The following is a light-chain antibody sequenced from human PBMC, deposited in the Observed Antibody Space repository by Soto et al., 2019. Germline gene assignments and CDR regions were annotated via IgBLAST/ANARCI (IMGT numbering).Light chain of an antibody. CDR3: QHYYNLPPT. J-gene: IGKJ4*01. CDR1: QDIHNY. Sequence: DIQMTQSPSSLSASVGDRVTITCQANQDIHNYLNWYQQKPGKAPKLLIYDASTLETGVPSRFSGSGYGTDFTLTISSLQPEDIATYYCQHYYNLPPTFGGGAKVEIK. CDR2: DAS. V-gene: IGKV1-33*01.